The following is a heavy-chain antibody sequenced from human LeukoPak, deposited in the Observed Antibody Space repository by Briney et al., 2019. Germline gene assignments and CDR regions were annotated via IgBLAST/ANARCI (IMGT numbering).Heavy chain of an antibody. CDR3: ARHGGWYPYFDN. CDR2: IYYSGST. Sequence: PSETLSLTCTVSGGSISSYYWSWIRQPPGKGLEWIGYIYYSGSTNYNPSLKSRVTISVDTSKNQFSLKLSSVTAADTAVYYCARHGGWYPYFDNWGQGVLATVSS. J-gene: IGHJ4*02. CDR1: GGSISSYY. D-gene: IGHD2-15*01. V-gene: IGHV4-59*08.